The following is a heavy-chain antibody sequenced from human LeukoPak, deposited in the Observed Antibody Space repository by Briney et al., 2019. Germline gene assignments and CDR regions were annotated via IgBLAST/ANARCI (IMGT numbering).Heavy chain of an antibody. CDR3: NEYSSSSFRLGPPENWFDP. CDR2: IIPILGIA. CDR1: GYTFTGYY. D-gene: IGHD6-6*01. Sequence: ASVKVSCKASGYTFTGYYMHWVRQAPGQGLEWMGRIIPILGIANYAQKFQGRVTITADKSTSTAYMELSSLRSEDTAVYYCNEYSSSSFRLGPPENWFDPWGQGTLVTVSS. V-gene: IGHV1-69*02. J-gene: IGHJ5*02.